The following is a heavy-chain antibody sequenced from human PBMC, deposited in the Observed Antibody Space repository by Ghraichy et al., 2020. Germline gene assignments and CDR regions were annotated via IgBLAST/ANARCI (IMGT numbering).Heavy chain of an antibody. V-gene: IGHV4-59*01. D-gene: IGHD1-26*01. CDR1: GGSISTYF. CDR2: IYHTGST. CDR3: ARGSGRYVHANFDY. Sequence: SETLSLTCTVSGGSISTYFWSWVRQPPGKGLEWIGYIYHTGSTNYNPSLKSRVTISVDTSKNQFSLKLSSVTAADTAVYYCARGSGRYVHANFDYWGQGTLVTVSS. J-gene: IGHJ4*02.